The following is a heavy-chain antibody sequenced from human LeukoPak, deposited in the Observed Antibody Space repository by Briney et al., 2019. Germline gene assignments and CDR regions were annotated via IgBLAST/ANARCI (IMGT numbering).Heavy chain of an antibody. CDR2: ISGGGGSI. CDR3: AKEYNWNYEY. V-gene: IGHV3-23*01. D-gene: IGHD1-7*01. J-gene: IGHJ4*02. CDR1: GFTFRNCV. Sequence: GGSLRLSCAASGFTFRNCVMSWVRQAPGKGLEWVSTISGGGGSIYYADSVKGRFTISRDNSKNTLYLQMNSLRAEDTAVFYCAKEYNWNYEYWGQGTLVTVSS.